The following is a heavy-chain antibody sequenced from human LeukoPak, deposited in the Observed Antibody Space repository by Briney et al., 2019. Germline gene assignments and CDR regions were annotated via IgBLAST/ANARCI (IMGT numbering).Heavy chain of an antibody. V-gene: IGHV4-59*12. D-gene: IGHD2/OR15-2a*01. CDR1: GGSISSYY. J-gene: IGHJ4*02. Sequence: SETLSLTCTVSGGSISSYYWSWFRQPPGKELEWIACIYYSGVTHYNPSLKSRVTISLDTSKSQFSLRLSSVTAADTAVYYCAREGIVRTYDQWGQGTLVTVSS. CDR3: AREGIVRTYDQ. CDR2: IYYSGVT.